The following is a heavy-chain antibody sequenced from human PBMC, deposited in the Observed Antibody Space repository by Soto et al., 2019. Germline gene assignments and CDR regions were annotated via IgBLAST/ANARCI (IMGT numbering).Heavy chain of an antibody. D-gene: IGHD2-15*01. CDR3: AKDSGRDSEESSGGNYDY. CDR1: GFTFSSYG. J-gene: IGHJ4*02. CDR2: ISYDGSNK. V-gene: IGHV3-30*18. Sequence: GGSLRLSCAASGFTFSSYGMHWVRQAPGKGLEWVAVISYDGSNKYYADSVKGRFTISRGNSKNTLYLQMNSLRAEDTAVYYCAKDSGRDSEESSGGNYDYWGQGTLVTVSS.